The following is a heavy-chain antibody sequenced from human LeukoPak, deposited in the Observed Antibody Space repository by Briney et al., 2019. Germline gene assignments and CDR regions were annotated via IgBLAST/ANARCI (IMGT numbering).Heavy chain of an antibody. CDR3: AELGITTIGCV. CDR2: ISSSGSTI. V-gene: IGHV3-48*03. Sequence: GGSLRLSCAASGFTFSSYEMNWVRQAPGKGLEWVSYISSSGSTIYYADSVKGRFTISRDNAKNSLYLQMNNLRAEDTAVYYCAELGITTIGCVWGKETTVTISP. CDR1: GFTFSSYE. J-gene: IGHJ6*04. D-gene: IGHD3-10*02.